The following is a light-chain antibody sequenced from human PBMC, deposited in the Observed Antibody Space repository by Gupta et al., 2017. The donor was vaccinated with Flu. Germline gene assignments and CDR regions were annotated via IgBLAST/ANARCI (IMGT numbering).Light chain of an antibody. CDR2: GAS. CDR1: QSVSNNY. V-gene: IGKV3-20*01. J-gene: IGKJ3*01. Sequence: EIVLTQSPGTLSLSPGERATLSCRASQSVSNNYLAWYQQKPGQAPRLLIYGASSRATGIPDRFSGSGSGTDFSLIINRLEPEDFAVYYCQQYETLPSTFGPGTKVDVK. CDR3: QQYETLPST.